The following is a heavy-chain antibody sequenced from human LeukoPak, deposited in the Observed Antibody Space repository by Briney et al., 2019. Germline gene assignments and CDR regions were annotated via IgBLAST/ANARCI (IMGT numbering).Heavy chain of an antibody. CDR3: ARDYSSGWSLDY. J-gene: IGHJ4*02. D-gene: IGHD6-19*01. Sequence: GASVKVSCKASGYTFTSYDINWVRQAPGQGLEWMGIINPSGGSTSYAQKFQGRVTMTRDTSTSTVYMELSSLRSEDTAVYYCARDYSSGWSLDYWGQGTLVTVSS. CDR2: INPSGGST. V-gene: IGHV1-46*01. CDR1: GYTFTSYD.